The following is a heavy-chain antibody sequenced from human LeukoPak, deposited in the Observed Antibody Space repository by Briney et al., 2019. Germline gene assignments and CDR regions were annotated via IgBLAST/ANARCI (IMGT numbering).Heavy chain of an antibody. V-gene: IGHV3-23*01. CDR1: GFTLSSYA. CDR2: LSGNGLDT. CDR3: ARNRGWQQFDY. Sequence: GGSLRLSCAVSGFTLSSYAMSWVRQAPGKGLEWVSGLSGNGLDTYYADSVKGRFTISRDNAKNSLYLQMNNLRAEDTAVYYCARNRGWQQFDYWGQGTLVTVSS. J-gene: IGHJ4*02. D-gene: IGHD4-23*01.